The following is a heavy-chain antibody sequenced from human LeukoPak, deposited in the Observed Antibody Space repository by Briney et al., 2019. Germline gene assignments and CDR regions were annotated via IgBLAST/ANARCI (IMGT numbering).Heavy chain of an antibody. D-gene: IGHD3-22*01. CDR2: IYTSGST. CDR1: GGSISSYY. Sequence: SETLSLTCTVSGGSISSYYWSWIRQPAGKGLEWIGRIYTSGSTNYNPSLKSRVTMSVDTSKNQFSLTLSSVTAADTAVYYCARDRYYYDSSGYYSSFGFDYWGQGTLVTVSS. V-gene: IGHV4-4*07. J-gene: IGHJ4*02. CDR3: ARDRYYYDSSGYYSSFGFDY.